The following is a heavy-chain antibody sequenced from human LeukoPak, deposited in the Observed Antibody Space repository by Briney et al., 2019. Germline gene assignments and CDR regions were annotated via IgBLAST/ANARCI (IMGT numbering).Heavy chain of an antibody. V-gene: IGHV4-30-2*01. CDR1: GGSISSGGYS. CDR2: ISHSGST. J-gene: IGHJ4*02. Sequence: SQTLSLTCAVSGGSISSGGYSWNWIRQPPGKGLEWIGYISHSGSTHYNSSLKSRVTISVDRSKNQFFLRLSSVTAADTAVYYCARASRWEPYYFNYWGQGTLVTVSS. CDR3: ARASRWEPYYFNY. D-gene: IGHD1-26*01.